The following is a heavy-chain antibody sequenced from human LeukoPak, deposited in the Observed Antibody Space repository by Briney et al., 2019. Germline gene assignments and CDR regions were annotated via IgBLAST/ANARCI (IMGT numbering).Heavy chain of an antibody. CDR2: INHSGST. CDR3: ARRTRFAYYYGSGSYSLDV. D-gene: IGHD3-10*01. Sequence: SETLSLTCAVYGGSFSGYYWSWIRQPPGKGLEWIGEINHSGSTNYNPSLKSRVTLSVDTSKNQFSLKLSSVTAADTAVYYCARRTRFAYYYGSGSYSLDVWGKGTTVTISS. CDR1: GGSFSGYY. V-gene: IGHV4-34*01. J-gene: IGHJ6*04.